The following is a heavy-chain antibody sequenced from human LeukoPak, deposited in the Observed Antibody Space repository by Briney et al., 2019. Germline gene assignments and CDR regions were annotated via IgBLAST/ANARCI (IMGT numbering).Heavy chain of an antibody. D-gene: IGHD5-18*01. CDR2: IKSKTDGGTT. CDR1: GFTFSSYW. V-gene: IGHV3-15*01. CDR3: TTFTWIQLWRYGDY. J-gene: IGHJ4*02. Sequence: PGGSLRLSCAASGFTFSSYWMSWVRQAPGKGLEWVGRIKSKTDGGTTDYAAPVKGRFTISRDDSKNTLYLQMNSLKTEDTAVYYCTTFTWIQLWRYGDYWGQGTLVTVSS.